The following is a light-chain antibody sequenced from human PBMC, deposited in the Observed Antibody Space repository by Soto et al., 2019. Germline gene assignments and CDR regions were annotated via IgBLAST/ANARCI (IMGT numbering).Light chain of an antibody. V-gene: IGKV1-39*01. CDR2: AAS. Sequence: DIQMTQSPSSLSASVGDRVTITCRASQSISNYLNWYQVIPGKAPKLLIYAASSLQSGVPPKFSGSVSGTDFTLIISSLQPEDFATYYCQQSYNTPRTFGQGTKVDIK. CDR3: QQSYNTPRT. CDR1: QSISNY. J-gene: IGKJ1*01.